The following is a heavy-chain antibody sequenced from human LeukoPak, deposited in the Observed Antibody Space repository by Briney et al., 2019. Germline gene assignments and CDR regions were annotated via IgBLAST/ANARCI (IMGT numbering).Heavy chain of an antibody. CDR3: AKGGYIGARRYYYYGMDV. D-gene: IGHD5-12*01. V-gene: IGHV3-23*01. CDR2: IGGSGDNT. Sequence: PGGSPRLSCAASGFTFSSYAMSWVRQAPGKGLEWVSTIGGSGDNTYYADSVKGRFTISRDNSKNTLYLQMNSLRAEDTAVYYCAKGGYIGARRYYYYGMDVWGQGTTVTVSS. CDR1: GFTFSSYA. J-gene: IGHJ6*02.